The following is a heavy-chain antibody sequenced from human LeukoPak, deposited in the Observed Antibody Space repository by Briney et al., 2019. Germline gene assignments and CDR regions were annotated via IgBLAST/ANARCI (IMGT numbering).Heavy chain of an antibody. Sequence: PGGSLRLSCGGSGFTFSSYAMSWVRQAPGKGLEWVSAISGSGGSTYYADSVKGRFTISRDNSKNTLYLQMNSLRAEDTAVYYCAKSVSRITIFGVVIGYFDYWGQGTLVTVSS. D-gene: IGHD3-3*01. J-gene: IGHJ4*02. CDR3: AKSVSRITIFGVVIGYFDY. V-gene: IGHV3-23*01. CDR1: GFTFSSYA. CDR2: ISGSGGST.